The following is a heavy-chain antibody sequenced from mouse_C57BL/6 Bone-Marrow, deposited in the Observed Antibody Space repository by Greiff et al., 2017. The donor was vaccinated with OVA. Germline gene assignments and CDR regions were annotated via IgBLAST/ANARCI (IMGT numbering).Heavy chain of an antibody. CDR3: ASSNYGMDY. Sequence: VKLQESGPELVKPGASVKISCKASGYAFSSSWMNWVQQRPGKGLEWIGRIYPGDGDTNYNGKFKGKATLTADKSSSTAYMQLSRLTSEDSAVYCCASSNYGMDYWGQGTSVTVSS. CDR1: GYAFSSSW. J-gene: IGHJ4*01. D-gene: IGHD1-1*01. V-gene: IGHV1-82*01. CDR2: IYPGDGDT.